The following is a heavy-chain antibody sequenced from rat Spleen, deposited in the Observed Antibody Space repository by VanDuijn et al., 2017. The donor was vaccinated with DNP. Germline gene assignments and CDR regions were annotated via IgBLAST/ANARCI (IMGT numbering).Heavy chain of an antibody. CDR2: VSSGGST. CDR3: TRVYYSAEDWFAY. J-gene: IGHJ3*01. V-gene: IGHV2S12*01. D-gene: IGHD1-1*01. Sequence: QVQLKESGPGLVQPSQTLSLTCTVSGFSLTNYAVGWVRQPPGTGLEWIAAVSSGGSTYYNSGLKSRLSISRDTSKSQFFLKMNRLQTEDSAIYFCTRVYYSAEDWFAYWGQGTLVTVSS. CDR1: GFSLTNYA.